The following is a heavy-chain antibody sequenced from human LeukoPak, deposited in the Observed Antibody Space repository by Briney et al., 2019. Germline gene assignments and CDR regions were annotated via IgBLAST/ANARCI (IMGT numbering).Heavy chain of an antibody. CDR1: GYSFTSYW. Sequence: GESLQISCQGSGYSFTSYWIGWVRQMPGKGLEWMGIIYPGDSDTRYSPSFQGQVTISADKSISTAYLQWSSLKASDTAMYYCARLIRGEVVVGYWFDPWGQGTLVTVSS. CDR3: ARLIRGEVVVGYWFDP. D-gene: IGHD2-15*01. CDR2: IYPGDSDT. J-gene: IGHJ5*02. V-gene: IGHV5-51*01.